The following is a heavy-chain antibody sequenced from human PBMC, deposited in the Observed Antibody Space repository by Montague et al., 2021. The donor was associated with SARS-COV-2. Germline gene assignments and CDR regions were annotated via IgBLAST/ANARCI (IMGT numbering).Heavy chain of an antibody. CDR3: ARSYYGSAPFDY. V-gene: IGHV2-70*11. CDR2: IDWDDDK. J-gene: IGHJ4*02. D-gene: IGHD3-10*01. CDR1: GFSLSTSGMC. Sequence: VKTTQTLTLTCTFSGFSLSTSGMCVSWIRQPPGKALEWLARIDWDDDKYYSTSLKTRLTISKDTSKNQVVLTMTNMDPVDTAAYYCARSYYGSAPFDYWGQGTLVTVSS.